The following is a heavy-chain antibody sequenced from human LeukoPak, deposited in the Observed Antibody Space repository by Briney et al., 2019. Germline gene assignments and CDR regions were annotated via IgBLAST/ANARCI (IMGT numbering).Heavy chain of an antibody. CDR2: ISAYNGNT. CDR1: GYTFTSYG. J-gene: IGHJ4*02. CDR3: ARDGYYDILTGYSRGDLDY. Sequence: ASVKVSCKASGYTFTSYGISWVRQAPGQGLEWMGWISAYNGNTNYAQKLQGRVTITRDTSASTAYMELSSLRSEDTAVYYCARDGYYDILTGYSRGDLDYWGQGTLVTVSS. V-gene: IGHV1-18*01. D-gene: IGHD3-9*01.